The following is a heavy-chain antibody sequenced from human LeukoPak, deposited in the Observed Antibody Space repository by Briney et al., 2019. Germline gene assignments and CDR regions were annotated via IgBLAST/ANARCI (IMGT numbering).Heavy chain of an antibody. J-gene: IGHJ3*02. CDR3: AGDPYYYDSSGRAFDI. Sequence: PSETLSLTCTVSGGSISNYYWSWIRQPPGKGLEWIGYLYYSGSTNYNPSLKSRVSISVDTSKNQFSLKLSSVTAADTAVYYCAGDPYYYDSSGRAFDIWGQGTTVTVSS. CDR2: LYYSGST. CDR1: GGSISNYY. D-gene: IGHD3-22*01. V-gene: IGHV4-59*08.